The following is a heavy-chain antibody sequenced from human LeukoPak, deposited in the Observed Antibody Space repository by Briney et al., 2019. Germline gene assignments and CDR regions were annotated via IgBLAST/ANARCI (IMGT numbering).Heavy chain of an antibody. V-gene: IGHV3-33*01. CDR3: ARDTEGLVDY. Sequence: GGSLRLSCAASGFIFSSYGMHWVRQAPGKGLEWVAVIWYDGSNKYYADSVKGRFTISRDKSKSTLYLQMNSLRAEDTAVYYCARDTEGLVDYWGQGTLVTVSS. J-gene: IGHJ4*02. CDR2: IWYDGSNK. CDR1: GFIFSSYG.